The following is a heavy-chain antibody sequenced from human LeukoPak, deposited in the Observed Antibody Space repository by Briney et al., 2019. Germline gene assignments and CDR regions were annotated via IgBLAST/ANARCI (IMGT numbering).Heavy chain of an antibody. CDR1: GFTFSSYA. D-gene: IGHD5-12*01. CDR3: AKDRHVGGYSGYDPAIYYFDY. J-gene: IGHJ4*02. CDR2: ISGSGGTT. V-gene: IGHV3-23*01. Sequence: GGPLRLSCAASGFTFSSYAVSWVRQAPGKGLEWVSSISGSGGTTYYADSVKGRFTISRDNSKNTLYLQMNSLRAEDTAVYYCAKDRHVGGYSGYDPAIYYFDYWGQGTLVTVFS.